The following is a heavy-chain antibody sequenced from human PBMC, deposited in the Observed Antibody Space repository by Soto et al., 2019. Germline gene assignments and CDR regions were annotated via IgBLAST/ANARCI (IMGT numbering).Heavy chain of an antibody. D-gene: IGHD2-15*01. V-gene: IGHV1-46*03. J-gene: IGHJ6*03. Sequence: ASVKVSCKASGYTFTSYYMHWVRQAPGQGLEWMGIINPSGGSTSYAQKFQGRVTMTRDTSTSTVYMELSSLRSEDTAVYYCARDCIDIVVVGGVYYYYMDVWGEGTMVTVSS. CDR2: INPSGGST. CDR1: GYTFTSYY. CDR3: ARDCIDIVVVGGVYYYYMDV.